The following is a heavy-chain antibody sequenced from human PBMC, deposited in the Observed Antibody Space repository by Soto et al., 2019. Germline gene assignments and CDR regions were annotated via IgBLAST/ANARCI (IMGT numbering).Heavy chain of an antibody. CDR2: ISYDGNFI. Sequence: PVGSLKLSCEASGFAFSSYAMHWVRQAPGKGLEWVGVISYDGNFIYYADSVKGRFTISRANSKNTLNVQLNSLRPRNPAGDYFAKGILSVATGPYATDGGGKGTTVT. D-gene: IGHD5-12*01. CDR1: GFAFSSYA. J-gene: IGHJ6*04. V-gene: IGHV3-30*18. CDR3: AKGILSVATGPYATDG.